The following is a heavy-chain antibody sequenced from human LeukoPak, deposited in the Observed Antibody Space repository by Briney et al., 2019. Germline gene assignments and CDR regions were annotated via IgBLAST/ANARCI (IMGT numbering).Heavy chain of an antibody. D-gene: IGHD6-6*01. CDR2: IYYSGST. CDR3: ARDPSSIAARRGRGWFDP. J-gene: IGHJ5*02. CDR1: GGSISSSSYY. Sequence: PSETLSLTCTVSGGSISSSSYYWGWIRQPPGKGLEWIGSIYYSGSTYYNPSLKSRVTISVDTSKNQFSLKLSSVTAADTAVYYCARDPSSIAARRGRGWFDPWGQGTLATVSS. V-gene: IGHV4-39*07.